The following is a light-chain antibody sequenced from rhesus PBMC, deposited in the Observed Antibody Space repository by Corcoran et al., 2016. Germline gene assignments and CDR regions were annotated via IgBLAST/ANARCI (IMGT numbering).Light chain of an antibody. Sequence: EIVMTQSPATLSLSPGERATLSCRASQSVSSYVAWYQKKPWQAPRLLIYGASSRATGIPERVSGSGSGTDFTLTISSLEPEDFAVYYCQQYSNWYSFGQGTKVEIK. CDR3: QQYSNWYS. CDR1: QSVSSY. J-gene: IGKJ2*01. V-gene: IGKV3S9*01. CDR2: GAS.